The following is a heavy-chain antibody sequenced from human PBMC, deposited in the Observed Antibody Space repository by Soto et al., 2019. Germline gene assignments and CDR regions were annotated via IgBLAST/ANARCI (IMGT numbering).Heavy chain of an antibody. CDR1: GYTFTSYY. Sequence: ASVKVSCKASGYTFTSYYMHWVRQAPGQGLEWMGIINPSGGGTSYAQKFQGRVTMTRDTSTSTVYMELSSLRSEDTAVYYCAREYNWNYAAFDIWGQGTMVTVSS. CDR2: INPSGGGT. J-gene: IGHJ3*02. D-gene: IGHD1-7*01. V-gene: IGHV1-46*01. CDR3: AREYNWNYAAFDI.